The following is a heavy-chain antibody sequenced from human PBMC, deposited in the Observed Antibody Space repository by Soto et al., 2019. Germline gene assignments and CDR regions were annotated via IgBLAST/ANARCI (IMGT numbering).Heavy chain of an antibody. CDR2: IKSKTDGGTT. D-gene: IGHD2-21*02. J-gene: IGHJ4*02. CDR1: GFTFSNAW. V-gene: IGHV3-15*01. Sequence: EVQLVEPGGGLVKPGGSLRLSCAASGFTFSNAWMSWVRQAPGKGLEWVGRIKSKTDGGTTDYAAPVKGRFTISRDDSKNTLYLQMNSLKTEDTAVYYCTTGGLAYCGGDCYSDFDYWGQGTLVTVSS. CDR3: TTGGLAYCGGDCYSDFDY.